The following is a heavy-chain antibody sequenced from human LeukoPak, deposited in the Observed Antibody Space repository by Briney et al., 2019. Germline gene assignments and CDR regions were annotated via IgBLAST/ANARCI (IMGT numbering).Heavy chain of an antibody. J-gene: IGHJ5*02. V-gene: IGHV4-39*01. D-gene: IGHD2-2*02. CDR1: GGSISSSSYY. CDR2: IYYSGST. Sequence: SETLSLTCTVSGGSISSSSYYWGWIRQPPGKGLEWIGSIYYSGSTYYNPSLKSRVTISVDTSKNQFSLKLSSVTAADTAVYYCARRTEGYCSSTSCYRWFDPWGQGTQVTVSS. CDR3: ARRTEGYCSSTSCYRWFDP.